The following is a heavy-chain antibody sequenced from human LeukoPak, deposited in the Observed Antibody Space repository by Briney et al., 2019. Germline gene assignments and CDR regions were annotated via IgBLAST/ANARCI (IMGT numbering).Heavy chain of an antibody. CDR1: GFTFSSYA. CDR2: ISGSGGST. Sequence: PGGSLRLSCVASGFTFSSYAMSWVRQAPGKGLEWVSAISGSGGSTYYADSVKGRFTISRDNSKNTLYLQMNSLRAEDTAVYYCAKVESVYDSSGYYSTGSFDYWGQGTLVTVSS. D-gene: IGHD3-22*01. CDR3: AKVESVYDSSGYYSTGSFDY. V-gene: IGHV3-23*01. J-gene: IGHJ4*02.